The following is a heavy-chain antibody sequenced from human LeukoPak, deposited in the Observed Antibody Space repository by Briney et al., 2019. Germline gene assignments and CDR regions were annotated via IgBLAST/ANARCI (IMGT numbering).Heavy chain of an antibody. CDR3: ARKGGDTAIPDAFDI. V-gene: IGHV3-49*03. Sequence: GGSLRLSCAASGFTFSSYAMSWFRQAPGKGLEWVGFIRSKAYGGTIDYAVSVKGRFTISRDDSKSIAYLQMNSLKTEDTAVYYCARKGGDTAIPDAFDIWGQGTMVTVSS. CDR2: IRSKAYGGTI. D-gene: IGHD5-18*01. J-gene: IGHJ3*02. CDR1: GFTFSSYA.